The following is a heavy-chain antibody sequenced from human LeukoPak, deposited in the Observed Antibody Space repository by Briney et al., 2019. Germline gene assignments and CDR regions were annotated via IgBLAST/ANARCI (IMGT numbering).Heavy chain of an antibody. D-gene: IGHD1-26*01. J-gene: IGHJ4*02. CDR1: GYTFTCYG. V-gene: IGHV1-18*01. Sequence: ASVKVSCKASGYTFTCYGISWVRQAPGQGLEWMGWISAYNGNTNYAQKLQGRVTMTTDTSTSTAYMELRSLRSDDTAVYYCARPNPYSGSYYFDYWGQGTLVTVSS. CDR3: ARPNPYSGSYYFDY. CDR2: ISAYNGNT.